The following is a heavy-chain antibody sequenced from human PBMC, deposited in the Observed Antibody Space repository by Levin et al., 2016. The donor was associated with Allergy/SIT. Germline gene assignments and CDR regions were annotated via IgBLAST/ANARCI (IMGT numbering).Heavy chain of an antibody. Sequence: ASVKVSCKASGYTFTGYYMHWVRQAPGQGLEWMGWINPNSGGTNYAQKFQGRVTMTRDTSISTAYMELSRLRSDDTAVYYCARVHNYCSGGSCYPEFDYWGQGTLVTVSS. CDR1: GYTFTGYY. V-gene: IGHV1-2*02. CDR2: INPNSGGT. CDR3: ARVHNYCSGGSCYPEFDY. J-gene: IGHJ4*02. D-gene: IGHD2-15*01.